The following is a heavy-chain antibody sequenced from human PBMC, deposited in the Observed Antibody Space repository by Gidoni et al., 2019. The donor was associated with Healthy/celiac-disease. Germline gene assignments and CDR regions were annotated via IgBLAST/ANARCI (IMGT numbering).Heavy chain of an antibody. CDR1: ESPFRAYS. CDR3: ARDQGDSIVGTNGDAFDI. Sequence: EVQLVESGGGLVKPGGSLRLSCAASESPFRAYSWNWVRQAPGKGLEWVSSISSSRSYMFYADSVEGRFTISRDNAKNSLYLQMNSLRAEDTAVYYCARDQGDSIVGTNGDAFDIWGQGTMVTVSS. J-gene: IGHJ3*02. D-gene: IGHD1-26*01. CDR2: ISSSRSYM. V-gene: IGHV3-21*01.